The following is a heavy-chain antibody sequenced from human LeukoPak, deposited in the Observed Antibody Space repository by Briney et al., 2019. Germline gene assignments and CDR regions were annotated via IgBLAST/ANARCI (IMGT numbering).Heavy chain of an antibody. CDR1: GFTFSNYG. Sequence: GGSLRLSCAASGFTFSNYGMHWVRQAPGKGLEWVAFVRSDGGIKYYADSVKGRFTISRDNSRTTVYLQMNSLRAEDTAVYYCAKDLGVWGKGTTVTVSS. CDR3: AKDLGV. J-gene: IGHJ6*04. CDR2: VRSDGGIK. V-gene: IGHV3-30*02.